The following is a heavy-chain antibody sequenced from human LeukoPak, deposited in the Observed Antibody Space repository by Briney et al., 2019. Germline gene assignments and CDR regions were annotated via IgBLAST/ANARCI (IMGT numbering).Heavy chain of an antibody. J-gene: IGHJ4*02. D-gene: IGHD5-24*01. CDR1: GGSFSGYY. CDR2: INHSGST. Sequence: SETLSLTCAVYGGSFSGYYWSWIRQPPGKGLEWIGEINHSGSTNYNPSLKSRVTISVDTSKNQFFLKLSSVTAADTAVYYCARGEMAITPFDYWGQGTLVTVSS. V-gene: IGHV4-34*01. CDR3: ARGEMAITPFDY.